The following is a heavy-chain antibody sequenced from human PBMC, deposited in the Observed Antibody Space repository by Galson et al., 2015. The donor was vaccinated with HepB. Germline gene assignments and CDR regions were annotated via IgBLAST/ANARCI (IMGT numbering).Heavy chain of an antibody. D-gene: IGHD6-6*01. V-gene: IGHV3-21*01. Sequence: SLRLSCAASGFTFNRYRMNWVRQAPGKGLEWVSYISTSSHTSYADSVKGRFTISRDDAKNSLSLQMNSLRAEDAAVYYCARDRVAARPRPGGRRLYYYYYGIDLWGPGTTVTVSS. J-gene: IGHJ6*02. CDR1: GFTFNRYR. CDR3: ARDRVAARPRPGGRRLYYYYYGIDL. CDR2: ISTSSHT.